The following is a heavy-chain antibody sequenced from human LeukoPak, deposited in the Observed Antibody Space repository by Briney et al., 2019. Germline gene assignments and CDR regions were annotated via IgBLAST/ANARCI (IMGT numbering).Heavy chain of an antibody. J-gene: IGHJ4*02. CDR2: IYYSGST. CDR3: AREIPYLYYFDY. CDR1: GGSISSGSYY. Sequence: SETLSLTCTVSGGSISSGSYYWSWIRQPAGKGLEWIGYIYYSGSTNYNPSLKSRVTISVDTSKNQFSLKLSSVTAADTAVYYCAREIPYLYYFDYWGQGTLVTVSS. V-gene: IGHV4-61*10.